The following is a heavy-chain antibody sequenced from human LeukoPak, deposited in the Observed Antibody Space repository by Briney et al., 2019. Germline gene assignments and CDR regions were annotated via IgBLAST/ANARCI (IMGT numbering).Heavy chain of an antibody. CDR3: AREAAEGYCSGGSCFNNWFDP. Sequence: SETLSLTCIVSGGSISSSSYYWGWIRQPPGKGLEWLRSIYYSGSTYYNPSLKRRVTISVDTSKNQFSLKLSSVTAADTAVYYCAREAAEGYCSGGSCFNNWFDPWGQGTLVTVSS. CDR1: GGSISSSSYY. D-gene: IGHD2-15*01. J-gene: IGHJ5*02. V-gene: IGHV4-39*07. CDR2: IYYSGST.